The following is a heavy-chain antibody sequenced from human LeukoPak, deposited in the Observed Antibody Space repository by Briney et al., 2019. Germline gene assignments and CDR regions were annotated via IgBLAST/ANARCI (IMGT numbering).Heavy chain of an antibody. D-gene: IGHD3-16*01. CDR2: INAGNGDA. Sequence: ASVKVSCKASGYTFTTYAIHWVRQAPGRSLEWMGRINAGNGDAKYSQNFHDRITITRDTSASTVYMELTSLRSEDTAVYYCGTVDVWGYYFDYWGQGTLVTVSS. J-gene: IGHJ4*02. CDR3: GTVDVWGYYFDY. CDR1: GYTFTTYA. V-gene: IGHV1-3*01.